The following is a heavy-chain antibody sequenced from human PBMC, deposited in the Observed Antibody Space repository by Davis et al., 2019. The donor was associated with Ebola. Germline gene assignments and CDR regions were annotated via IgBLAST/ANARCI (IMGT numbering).Heavy chain of an antibody. D-gene: IGHD2-21*01. CDR1: SYSFSDYY. CDR3: VRSARGMGIAHAFDI. J-gene: IGHJ3*02. V-gene: IGHV1-2*02. Sequence: ASVKVSCKAPSYSFSDYYIHWMRQAPGQGLEWMGWLNPKSGTTKSAEKFQGAVSMTRDTSVSTAYMELTNLRFDDTAVYFCVRSARGMGIAHAFDIWGQGTMVTVSS. CDR2: LNPKSGTT.